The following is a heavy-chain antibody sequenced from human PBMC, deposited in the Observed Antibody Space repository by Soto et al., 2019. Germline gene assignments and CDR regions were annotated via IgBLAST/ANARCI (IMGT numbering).Heavy chain of an antibody. J-gene: IGHJ4*02. CDR3: AKDSAVVITGGFDY. CDR2: ISGSGGST. D-gene: IGHD3-22*01. Sequence: HPGGSLRLSCAASGFTFSSYAMSWVRQAPGKGLEWVSAISGSGGSTYYADSVKGRFTISRDNSKNTLYLQMNSLRAEDTAVYYCAKDSAVVITGGFDYWGQGTLVTVS. CDR1: GFTFSSYA. V-gene: IGHV3-23*01.